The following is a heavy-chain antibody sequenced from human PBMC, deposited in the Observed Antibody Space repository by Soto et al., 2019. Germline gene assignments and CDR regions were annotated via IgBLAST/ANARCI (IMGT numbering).Heavy chain of an antibody. CDR3: ARGRDNSYYIY. Sequence: QVQLQQWGAGLLKPSETLSLTCAVYGGSFSGYYWSWIRQPPGKGLGWIGEINHSGSASYNPSLKSRVTISVYTPKNQFSLKMSSVSAADTAVYYCARGRDNSYYIYWGQGALVTVSS. J-gene: IGHJ4*02. CDR2: INHSGSA. V-gene: IGHV4-34*01. D-gene: IGHD1-26*01. CDR1: GGSFSGYY.